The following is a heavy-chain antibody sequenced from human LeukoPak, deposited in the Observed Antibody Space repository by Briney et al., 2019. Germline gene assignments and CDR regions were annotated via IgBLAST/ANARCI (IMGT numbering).Heavy chain of an antibody. D-gene: IGHD5-12*01. V-gene: IGHV4-30-2*01. J-gene: IGHJ4*02. CDR2: IYHSGST. CDR3: ARAQSGYDYLY. CDR1: GGSISSGGYS. Sequence: KPSETLSLTCAVSGGSISSGGYSWSWIRQPPGKGLEWIGYIYHSGSTYYNPSLKSRVTISVDRSKNQFSLKLSSVTAADTAVYYCARAQSGYDYLYWGQGTLVTVSS.